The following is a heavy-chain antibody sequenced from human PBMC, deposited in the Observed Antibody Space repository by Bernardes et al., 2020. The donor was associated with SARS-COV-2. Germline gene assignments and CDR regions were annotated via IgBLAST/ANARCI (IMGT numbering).Heavy chain of an antibody. Sequence: SETLSLTCTVSGGSITSSNYYWGWIRQAPGKGLEWIGSAYSSGTTYYNPSLQGRVTDSVDTAKNQFSLSLSFVSAADTAVYYCAGSSCGIDCYIGGLRSWDYGMDVWGQGTTVTVSS. D-gene: IGHD2-21*02. CDR3: AGSSCGIDCYIGGLRSWDYGMDV. CDR1: GGSITSSNYY. J-gene: IGHJ6*02. CDR2: AYSSGTT. V-gene: IGHV4-39*01.